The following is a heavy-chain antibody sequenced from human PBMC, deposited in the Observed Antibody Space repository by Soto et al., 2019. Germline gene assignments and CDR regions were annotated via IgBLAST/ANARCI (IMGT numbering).Heavy chain of an antibody. V-gene: IGHV1-18*01. Sequence: QGQLVQSGPEVKKPGASVKVSCKASGYTFTRYGISWVRQAPGQGLEWMGGISGYNGDTNYAQKVQGRVTMTIDTSTSTAYMELRRMTSDDTAIYYCAKKGQLPDYYSGMDVWGQGTTVTVAS. CDR1: GYTFTRYG. CDR3: AKKGQLPDYYSGMDV. J-gene: IGHJ6*02. CDR2: ISGYNGDT. D-gene: IGHD1-1*01.